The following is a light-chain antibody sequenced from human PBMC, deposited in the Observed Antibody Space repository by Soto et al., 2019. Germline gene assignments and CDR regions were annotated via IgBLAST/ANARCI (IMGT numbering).Light chain of an antibody. J-gene: IGKJ4*01. CDR1: HDIRNY. V-gene: IGKV1-33*01. CDR2: DAS. Sequence: DIQVTQSPSSLSASVGDRFTITCHASHDIRNYLNWYQQKPGQSPKLLIHDASRLQTGVPSRFSGSGSGTDFIFTISSLQPDDIATYHCQQYDNLPLTFGGGTKVDIK. CDR3: QQYDNLPLT.